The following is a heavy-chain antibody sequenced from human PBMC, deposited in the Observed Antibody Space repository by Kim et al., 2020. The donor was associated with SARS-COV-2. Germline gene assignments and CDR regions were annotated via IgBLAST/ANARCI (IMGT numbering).Heavy chain of an antibody. CDR2: ISGSGGST. CDR1: GFTFSSYA. CDR3: LSGRGRDGYNLGY. Sequence: GGSLRLSCAASGFTFSSYAMSWVRQAPGKGLEWVSAISGSGGSTYYADSVKGRFTISRDNSKNTLYLQMNSLRAEDTAVYYCLSGRGRDGYNLGYWGQGTLVTVSS. V-gene: IGHV3-23*01. D-gene: IGHD5-12*01. J-gene: IGHJ4*02.